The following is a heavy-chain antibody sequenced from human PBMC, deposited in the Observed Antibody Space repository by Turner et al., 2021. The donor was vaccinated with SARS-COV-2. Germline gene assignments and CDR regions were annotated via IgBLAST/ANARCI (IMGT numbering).Heavy chain of an antibody. V-gene: IGHV1-18*01. CDR3: ARDSNNRDYYESSGYYSFDY. D-gene: IGHD3-22*01. Sequence: QVQLVQSGAEVKKPGASLHVCCQASVYTFTCYGISWVRQAPGQGLEWMGWIIAYNGYTNYAQKVQGRVTMTTDTSTSTAYMELGSLRSDDTAVYYCARDSNNRDYYESSGYYSFDYWGQGTLVTVSS. J-gene: IGHJ4*02. CDR1: VYTFTCYG. CDR2: IIAYNGYT.